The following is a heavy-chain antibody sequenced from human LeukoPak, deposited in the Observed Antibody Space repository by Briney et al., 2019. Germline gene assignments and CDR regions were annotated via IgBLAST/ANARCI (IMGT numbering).Heavy chain of an antibody. CDR2: ICGSGGGT. J-gene: IGHJ4*02. D-gene: IGHD3-16*01. Sequence: GALRPPFGTPGFPFNRLGLGWVRQASGEGLELILAICGSGGGTYYADSVKGRFTISRDNSKNTLYLQMNSLRAEDTAVYYCAKDSLHDYVWANYKLGWFFDYWGQGTLVTVSS. V-gene: IGHV3-23*01. CDR3: AKDSLHDYVWANYKLGWFFDY. CDR1: GFPFNRLG.